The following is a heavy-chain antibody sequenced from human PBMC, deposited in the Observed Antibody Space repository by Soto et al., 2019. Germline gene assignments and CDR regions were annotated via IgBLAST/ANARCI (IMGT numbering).Heavy chain of an antibody. CDR1: GDTCTAFG. Sequence: AASVKVSCKVSGDTCTAFGFSWVLQAPGRGLEWMGVIIPIFSTTTYAQKLQGRVTMTTDTSTSTAYMELRSLRSDDTAVYYCARDYYDSSGYVDYWGQGTLVTVSS. J-gene: IGHJ4*02. CDR2: IIPIFSTT. D-gene: IGHD3-22*01. CDR3: ARDYYDSSGYVDY. V-gene: IGHV1-18*01.